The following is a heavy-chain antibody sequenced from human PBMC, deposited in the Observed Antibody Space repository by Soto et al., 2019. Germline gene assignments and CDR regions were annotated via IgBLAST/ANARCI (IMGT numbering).Heavy chain of an antibody. J-gene: IGHJ4*02. V-gene: IGHV4-59*01. CDR3: ARFHYYDSSGYGVYFDY. D-gene: IGHD3-22*01. CDR1: GGYISSYY. CDR2: IYYSGST. Sequence: SEPLSLTCTVSGGYISSYYWSWIRKAPGKGLEWLGYIYYSGSTNYNPSLKSRVTISVDTSKNQFSLKLSSVTAADTAVYYCARFHYYDSSGYGVYFDYWGQGTLVTVSS.